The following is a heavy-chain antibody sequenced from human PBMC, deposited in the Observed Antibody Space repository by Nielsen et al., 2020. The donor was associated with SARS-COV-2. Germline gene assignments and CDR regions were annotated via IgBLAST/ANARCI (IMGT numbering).Heavy chain of an antibody. CDR1: GGSISSSSYY. J-gene: IGHJ6*02. CDR3: ARHDYGDQYVDYYYYGMDV. D-gene: IGHD4-17*01. CDR2: IYYSGST. V-gene: IGHV4-39*01. Sequence: SETLSLTCTVSGGSISSSSYYWGWIRQPPGKGLEWIGSIYYSGSTYYNPSLKSRVTISVDTFKNQFSLKLSSVTAADTAVYYCARHDYGDQYVDYYYYGMDVWGQGTTVTVSS.